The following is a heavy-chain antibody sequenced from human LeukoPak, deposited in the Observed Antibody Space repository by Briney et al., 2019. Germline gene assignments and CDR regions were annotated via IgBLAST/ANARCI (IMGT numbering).Heavy chain of an antibody. V-gene: IGHV4-59*01. CDR1: GGSISSYY. CDR2: IYYSGST. J-gene: IGHJ4*02. D-gene: IGHD3-22*01. CDR3: ARVTGYMIKDYFDY. Sequence: SETLSPTCTVSGGSISSYYWSWIRQPPGKGLEWIGYIYYSGSTNYNPSLKSRVTISVKTSKNQFSLKLSSVTAADTAVYYCARVTGYMIKDYFDYWGQGTLVTVSS.